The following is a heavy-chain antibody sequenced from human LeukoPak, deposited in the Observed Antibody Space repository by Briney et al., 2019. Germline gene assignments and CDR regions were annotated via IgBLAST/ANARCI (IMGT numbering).Heavy chain of an antibody. J-gene: IGHJ3*02. Sequence: SETLSLTCTVSGGSISSSSYYWGWIRQPPGKGLEWIGSIYYSGSTYYNPSLKSRVTISVDTSKNQFSLKLSSVTAADTAVDYCSNPIPGAFAIWGQGTMVTVSS. D-gene: IGHD3-10*01. CDR3: SNPIPGAFAI. V-gene: IGHV4-39*01. CDR2: IYYSGST. CDR1: GGSISSSSYY.